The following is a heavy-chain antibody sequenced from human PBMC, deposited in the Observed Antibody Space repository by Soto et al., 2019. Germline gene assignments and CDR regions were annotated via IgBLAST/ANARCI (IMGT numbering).Heavy chain of an antibody. CDR3: ARIYCTTTTCASWFDP. V-gene: IGHV5-10-1*01. Sequence: GESLKISCTGFGYTFTTFWISWVRQMPGKGLEWMGRIDPGDTYATYSPAFQGHVTISADKATSTAYLQWSSLKASDTAMYYCARIYCTTTTCASWFDPWGQGTLVTAPQ. D-gene: IGHD2-2*01. CDR1: GYTFTTFW. CDR2: IDPGDTYA. J-gene: IGHJ5*02.